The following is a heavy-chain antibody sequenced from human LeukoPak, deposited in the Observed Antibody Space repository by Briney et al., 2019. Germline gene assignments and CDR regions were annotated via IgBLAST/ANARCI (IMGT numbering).Heavy chain of an antibody. CDR3: ARQGATYYFDY. J-gene: IGHJ4*02. CDR1: GGSISSSSYY. CDR2: IYYSGST. Sequence: SETLSLTYTVSGGSISSSSYYWGWIRQPPGKGLEWTGSIYYSGSTYYNPSLKSRVTISVDTSKNQFSLKLSSVTAADTAVYYCARQGATYYFDYWGQGTLVTVSS. V-gene: IGHV4-39*01.